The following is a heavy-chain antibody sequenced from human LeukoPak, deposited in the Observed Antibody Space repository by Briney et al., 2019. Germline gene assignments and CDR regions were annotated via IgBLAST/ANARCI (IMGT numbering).Heavy chain of an antibody. Sequence: ASVKVSCKASGYTFTNYDINWVRQAPGQGLEWMGWIGTYNGHTNYAPRLQGRVTMTTDTSTSTAYMELRSLRSDDTAVYYCARLSNWNYQGFDYWGQGTLVTVSS. J-gene: IGHJ4*02. CDR1: GYTFTNYD. V-gene: IGHV1-18*01. D-gene: IGHD1-7*01. CDR2: IGTYNGHT. CDR3: ARLSNWNYQGFDY.